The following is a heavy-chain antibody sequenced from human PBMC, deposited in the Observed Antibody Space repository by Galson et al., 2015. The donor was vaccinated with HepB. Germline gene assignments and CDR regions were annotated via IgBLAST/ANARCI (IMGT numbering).Heavy chain of an antibody. CDR1: GFTFSSYA. Sequence: SLRLSCAASGFTFSSYAMHWVRQAPGKGLEWAAVISYDGSNKYYADSVKGRFTISRDNSKNTLYLQMNSLRAEDTAVYYCARVGASTGYFDYWGQGTLVTVSS. D-gene: IGHD1-26*01. V-gene: IGHV3-30-3*01. J-gene: IGHJ4*02. CDR2: ISYDGSNK. CDR3: ARVGASTGYFDY.